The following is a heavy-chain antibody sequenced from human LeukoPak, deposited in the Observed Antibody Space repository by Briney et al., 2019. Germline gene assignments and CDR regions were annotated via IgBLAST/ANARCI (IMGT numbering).Heavy chain of an antibody. V-gene: IGHV1-8*01. Sequence: ASVKISCKASGYTFMNYDINWVRQAPGQGLEWMGWMNPKSGNTGYAQNFQGRVTMTRNASMSTAYMELRSLRSEDTAVYYCARGLRVVIGGSPLWYYFDYWGQGSLVTVSS. D-gene: IGHD2-15*01. J-gene: IGHJ4*02. CDR3: ARGLRVVIGGSPLWYYFDY. CDR2: MNPKSGNT. CDR1: GYTFMNYD.